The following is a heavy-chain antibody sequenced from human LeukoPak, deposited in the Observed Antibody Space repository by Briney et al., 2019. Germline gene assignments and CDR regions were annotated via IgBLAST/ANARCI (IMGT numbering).Heavy chain of an antibody. CDR1: GFTFSSYG. D-gene: IGHD3-10*01. J-gene: IGHJ4*02. Sequence: GGSLRLSCAATGFTFSSYGMSWVRQAPGKGLEWVSYISSSGSTIYYADSVKGRFTISRDNAKNSLYLQMNSLRAEDTAVYYCARIVHTMVRGSTMVSSPDYWGQGTLVTVSS. CDR2: ISSSGSTI. V-gene: IGHV3-48*04. CDR3: ARIVHTMVRGSTMVSSPDY.